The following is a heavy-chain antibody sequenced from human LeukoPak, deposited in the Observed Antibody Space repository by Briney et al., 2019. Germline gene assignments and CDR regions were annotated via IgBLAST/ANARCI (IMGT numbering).Heavy chain of an antibody. CDR1: GYSISSGYY. D-gene: IGHD3-22*01. CDR2: IYHSGST. CDR3: ARAGVTYYYDSRGGWFDP. V-gene: IGHV4-38-2*02. Sequence: SETLSLTCTVSGYSISSGYYWGWIRQPPGKGLEWIGSIYHSGSTDYNPSLKSRVTISVDTSKNQFSLKMSSGTAADTAVYYCARAGVTYYYDSRGGWFDPWGQGTLVTVSS. J-gene: IGHJ5*02.